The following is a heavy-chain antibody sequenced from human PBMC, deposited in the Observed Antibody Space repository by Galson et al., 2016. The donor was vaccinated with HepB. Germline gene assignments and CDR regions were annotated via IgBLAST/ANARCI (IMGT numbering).Heavy chain of an antibody. J-gene: IGHJ4*02. V-gene: IGHV3-33*01. Sequence: SLRLSCAASGFRFSTFAMHWVRQAPGKGLEWVAVIWSDGGNKQYSDSVKGRFTTSRDNFRNTLYLQMNTLRVEDTAVYYCARSRRAYCGGDCYPSDYWGQGTLVTVSS. CDR1: GFRFSTFA. D-gene: IGHD2-21*02. CDR2: IWSDGGNK. CDR3: ARSRRAYCGGDCYPSDY.